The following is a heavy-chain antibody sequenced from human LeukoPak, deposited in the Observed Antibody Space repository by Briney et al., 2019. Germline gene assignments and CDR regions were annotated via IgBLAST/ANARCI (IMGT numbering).Heavy chain of an antibody. Sequence: GGSLRLSCAASGFTFSNAWMSWVRQAPGKGLEWVGRIKSKTDGGTTDYAAPVKGRFTISRDDSKNTLYLQMNSLKTEDTAVYYCTTKEVWFGELLNDYWGQGTLVTVSS. J-gene: IGHJ4*02. CDR1: GFTFSNAW. D-gene: IGHD3-10*01. V-gene: IGHV3-15*01. CDR2: IKSKTDGGTT. CDR3: TTKEVWFGELLNDY.